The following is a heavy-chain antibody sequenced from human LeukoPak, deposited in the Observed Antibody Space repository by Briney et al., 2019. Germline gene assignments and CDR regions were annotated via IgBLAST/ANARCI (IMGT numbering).Heavy chain of an antibody. J-gene: IGHJ4*02. CDR2: IKQDGSEK. V-gene: IGHV3-7*01. D-gene: IGHD3-22*01. Sequence: GGSLRLSCAASGFTFSSYWMSWVRQAPGKGLEWVANIKQDGSEKYYVDSVKGRFTISRDNAKNSLYLQMNSLRAEDTAVYYRARGAEFYYYDSSGYYYVSWGFDYWGQGILVTVSS. CDR3: ARGAEFYYYDSSGYYYVSWGFDY. CDR1: GFTFSSYW.